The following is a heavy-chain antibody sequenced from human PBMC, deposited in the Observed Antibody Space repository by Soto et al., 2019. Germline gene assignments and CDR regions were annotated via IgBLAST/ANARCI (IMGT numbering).Heavy chain of an antibody. CDR1: GFTFSSYS. CDR3: ARRGGGDHPPSLRYYYMDL. D-gene: IGHD2-21*02. J-gene: IGHJ6*03. Sequence: GGSLRLSCAASGFTFSSYSMNWVRQAPGKGLEWVSYISSSSSTIYYADSVKGRFTISRDNAKNSLYLQMNSLRAEDTAVYYCARRGGGDHPPSLRYYYMDLWGKGTTVTVSS. CDR2: ISSSSSTI. V-gene: IGHV3-48*01.